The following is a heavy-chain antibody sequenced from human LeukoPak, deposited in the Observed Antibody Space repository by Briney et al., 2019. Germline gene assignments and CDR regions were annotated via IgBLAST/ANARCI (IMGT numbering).Heavy chain of an antibody. V-gene: IGHV4-34*01. D-gene: IGHD3-3*01. CDR1: GGSFSGYY. Sequence: SETLSLTCAVYGGSFSGYYWSWIRQPPGKGLEWIGEINHSGSTNYNPSLKSRVTISVDTSKNQFSLKLSSVTAADTAAYYCARVAGGSIFGVVIQRGWFDPWGQGTLVTVSS. CDR3: ARVAGGSIFGVVIQRGWFDP. J-gene: IGHJ5*02. CDR2: INHSGST.